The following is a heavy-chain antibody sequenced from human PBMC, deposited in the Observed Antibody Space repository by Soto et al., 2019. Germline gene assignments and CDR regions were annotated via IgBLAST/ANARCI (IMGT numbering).Heavy chain of an antibody. J-gene: IGHJ2*01. Sequence: SETLSLTCTVSGGSISSGGYYWSWIRQHPGKGLECIGYIYYSGSTYYNPSLKSQVTISVDTSKNQFSLKLSSVTAADTAVYYCARLINSSGYRDSLYWYFDLWGRGTLVTSPQ. D-gene: IGHD3-22*01. V-gene: IGHV4-31*01. CDR2: IYYSGST. CDR3: ARLINSSGYRDSLYWYFDL. CDR1: GGSISSGGYY.